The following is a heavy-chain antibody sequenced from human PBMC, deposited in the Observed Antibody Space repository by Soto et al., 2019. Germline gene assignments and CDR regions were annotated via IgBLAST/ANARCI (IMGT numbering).Heavy chain of an antibody. V-gene: IGHV1-3*01. D-gene: IGHD2-2*01. Sequence: AASVKVSCKTSGYSFTKYGLHWVRQAPGQRLGWMGWINPGNGDTKYSQKFQGRVTITRDTSATTAYMELSSLRSEDSAVFYCARTDCSSTSCYNYYYYGMDVWGQGTTVTVSS. J-gene: IGHJ6*02. CDR2: INPGNGDT. CDR3: ARTDCSSTSCYNYYYYGMDV. CDR1: GYSFTKYG.